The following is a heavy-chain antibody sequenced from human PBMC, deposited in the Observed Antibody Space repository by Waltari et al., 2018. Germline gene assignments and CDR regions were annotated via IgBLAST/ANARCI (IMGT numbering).Heavy chain of an antibody. CDR1: GFTFSTYG. CDR3: AADPPNSGFALDV. J-gene: IGHJ6*02. Sequence: QVPLVESGGGVGQPGRSLRLSCASSGFTFSTYGLHWVRQAPGKGLDWVAFIWGDGSHQNYADSVRGRFTISRDNSKDTLYLQMNSLTTDDTAVYYCAADPPNSGFALDVWGQGTTVTVSS. V-gene: IGHV3-33*01. D-gene: IGHD1-26*01. CDR2: IWGDGSHQ.